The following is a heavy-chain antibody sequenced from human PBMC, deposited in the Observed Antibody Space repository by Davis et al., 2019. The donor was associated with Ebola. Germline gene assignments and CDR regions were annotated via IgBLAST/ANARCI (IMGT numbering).Heavy chain of an antibody. Sequence: AASVKVSCKASGYTFTDYYMTWVRQAPGQGLEWMGWINAGNGNTKYSQKLQGRVTMTTDTSTSTAYMELRSLRSDDTAVYYCAREGDYYDSSGPTGYYYGMDVWGQRTTVTVSS. D-gene: IGHD3-22*01. CDR3: AREGDYYDSSGPTGYYYGMDV. CDR2: INAGNGNT. CDR1: GYTFTDYY. J-gene: IGHJ6*02. V-gene: IGHV1-18*04.